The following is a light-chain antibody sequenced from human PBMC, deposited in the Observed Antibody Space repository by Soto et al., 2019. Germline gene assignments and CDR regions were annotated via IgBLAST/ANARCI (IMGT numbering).Light chain of an antibody. CDR3: QQYGSSPWT. J-gene: IGKJ1*01. V-gene: IGKV3-20*01. Sequence: EIVLTQSPGTLSLSPGKRATLSCRASQSISSRFLAWYQQEPGQAPRLLMFGASNRASGIPDRFSGSGSGTDFSLTINRLEPEDFAVYYCQQYGSSPWTFGQGTKVDVK. CDR1: QSISSRF. CDR2: GAS.